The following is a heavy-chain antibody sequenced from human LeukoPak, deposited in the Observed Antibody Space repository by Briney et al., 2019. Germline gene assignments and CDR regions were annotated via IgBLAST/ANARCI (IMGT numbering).Heavy chain of an antibody. J-gene: IGHJ5*02. D-gene: IGHD3-9*01. CDR2: ISYDGSNK. V-gene: IGHV3-30-3*01. CDR1: GFTFSSYA. Sequence: AGGSLRLSCAASGFTFSSYAMHWVRQAPGKGLEWVAVISYDGSNKYYADSVKGRFTISRDNSKNTLYLQMNSLRAEDTAVYYCARKGHYDVLSGFMWFDPWGQGTLVTVSS. CDR3: ARKGHYDVLSGFMWFDP.